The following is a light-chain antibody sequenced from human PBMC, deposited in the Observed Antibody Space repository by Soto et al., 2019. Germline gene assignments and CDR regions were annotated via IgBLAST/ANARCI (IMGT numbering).Light chain of an antibody. CDR1: QSVSSN. V-gene: IGKV3-15*01. CDR2: GAS. J-gene: IGKJ2*01. Sequence: EIVMTQSPATLSVSPGERATLSCRASQSVSSNLAWYQQTPGQAPRLLIYGASARDTGIPARFSGSGYGTEFTLTISGMPSAYFEIYYCKQYNNWPPGTFGQGTKLEIK. CDR3: KQYNNWPPGT.